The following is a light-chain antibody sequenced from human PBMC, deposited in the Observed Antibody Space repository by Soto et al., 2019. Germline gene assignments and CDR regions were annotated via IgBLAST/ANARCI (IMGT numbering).Light chain of an antibody. J-gene: IGKJ1*01. CDR1: QSISSW. CDR3: QQYNSYSRT. Sequence: DIQMTQSPSTLSASVGDRVTITCRASQSISSWLAWYQQKPGKAPKLLIYKASSLESGVPSRFSGSGSGTEFTLTISSLQPDEFATYYCQQYNSYSRTFGQGTKVDIK. V-gene: IGKV1-5*03. CDR2: KAS.